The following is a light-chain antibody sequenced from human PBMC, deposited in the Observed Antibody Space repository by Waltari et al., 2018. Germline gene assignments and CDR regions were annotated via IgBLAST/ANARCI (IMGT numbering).Light chain of an antibody. CDR3: QQTFTPLWT. J-gene: IGKJ1*01. Sequence: IQMTQFPSSLSASVGDRVIITCRASQSISNYLNWYQQKLGKAPRLLIYGASTLERGVDSRFSGSQSGTDFTLTINSLQPEDFAIYYCQQTFTPLWTFGQGTKLEIK. CDR1: QSISNY. CDR2: GAS. V-gene: IGKV1-39*01.